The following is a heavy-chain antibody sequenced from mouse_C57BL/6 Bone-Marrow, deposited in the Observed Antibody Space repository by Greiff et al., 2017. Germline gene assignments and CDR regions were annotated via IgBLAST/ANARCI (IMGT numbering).Heavy chain of an antibody. CDR2: IRSKSNNYAT. Sequence: EVHLVESGGGLVQPKGSLKLSCAASGFSFNTYAMNWVRQAPGKGLEWVARIRSKSNNYATYYADSVKDRFTISRDDSESMLYLQMNNLKTEDTAMYYCVRQLGRGAYWGQGTLVTVSA. D-gene: IGHD4-1*01. CDR3: VRQLGRGAY. V-gene: IGHV10-1*01. CDR1: GFSFNTYA. J-gene: IGHJ3*01.